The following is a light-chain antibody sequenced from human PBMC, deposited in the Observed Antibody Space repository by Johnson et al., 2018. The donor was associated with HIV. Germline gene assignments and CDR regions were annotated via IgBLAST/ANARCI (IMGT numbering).Light chain of an antibody. J-gene: IGLJ1*01. CDR3: GTWDSSLSAHYV. V-gene: IGLV1-51*02. CDR1: SSNIGNNF. Sequence: QSVLTQPPSVSAAPGQKVTISCSGGSSNIGNNFVSWYQQLPGTAPKLLIFENNKRPSGIPNRFSGSKSGTSATLGITGLQTGDEADYYCGTWDSSLSAHYVFVTGTKITVV. CDR2: ENN.